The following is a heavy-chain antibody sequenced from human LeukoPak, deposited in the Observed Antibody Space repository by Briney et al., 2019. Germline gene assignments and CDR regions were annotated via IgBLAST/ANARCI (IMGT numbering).Heavy chain of an antibody. CDR3: ASPVSGSSGWYYNY. D-gene: IGHD6-19*01. J-gene: IGHJ4*02. Sequence: SETLSLTCAVYGGSFSGYYWSWIRQPPGKGLEWIGEINHSGSTNYNPSLKSRVTISVDTSKNQFSLKLSSATAADTAVYYCASPVSGSSGWYYNYWGQGTLVTVSS. V-gene: IGHV4-34*01. CDR2: INHSGST. CDR1: GGSFSGYY.